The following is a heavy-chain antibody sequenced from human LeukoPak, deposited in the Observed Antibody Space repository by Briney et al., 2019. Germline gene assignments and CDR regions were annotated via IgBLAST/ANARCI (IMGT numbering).Heavy chain of an antibody. D-gene: IGHD2-2*01. V-gene: IGHV3-23*01. J-gene: IGHJ4*02. CDR2: ISGSDGST. Sequence: GGSLRLSCAASGFTFSSYAMSWVRQAPGKGLEWVSAISGSDGSTYYADSVKGRFTISRDNSKNTLYLQMSSLRAEDTAVYYCAKIPKGGYFDCWGQGTLVTVSS. CDR3: AKIPKGGYFDC. CDR1: GFTFSSYA.